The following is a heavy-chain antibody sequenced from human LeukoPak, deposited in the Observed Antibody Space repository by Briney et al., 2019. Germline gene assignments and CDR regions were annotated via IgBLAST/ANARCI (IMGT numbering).Heavy chain of an antibody. CDR3: AREIHDSSGYYYVYFDY. CDR2: VYYSGST. V-gene: IGHV4-39*02. Sequence: PSETLSLTCTVSGGSISSSSYYWGWIRQPPGKGLEWIGSVYYSGSTYYNPSLKSRVTISVDTFKSQFSLKLSSVTAADTAVYYCAREIHDSSGYYYVYFDYWGQGTLVTVSS. CDR1: GGSISSSSYY. D-gene: IGHD3-22*01. J-gene: IGHJ4*02.